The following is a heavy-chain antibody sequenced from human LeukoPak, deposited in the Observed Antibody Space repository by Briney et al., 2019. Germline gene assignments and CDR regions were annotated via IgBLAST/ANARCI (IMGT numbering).Heavy chain of an antibody. J-gene: IGHJ3*02. D-gene: IGHD3-22*01. V-gene: IGHV4-59*01. CDR1: GGSISSYY. Sequence: NPSETLSLTCTVSGGSISSYYWSWIRQPPGKGLEWIGYIYYSGSTDYSPSLKSRVTISVDTSKNQFSLKLSSVTAADTAVYYCARSRGSSGWGAFDIWGQGTMVTVSS. CDR2: IYYSGST. CDR3: ARSRGSSGWGAFDI.